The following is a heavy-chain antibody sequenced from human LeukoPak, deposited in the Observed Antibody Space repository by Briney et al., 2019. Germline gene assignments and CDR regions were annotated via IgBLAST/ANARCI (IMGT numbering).Heavy chain of an antibody. V-gene: IGHV3-33*01. CDR2: IWYDGSNK. D-gene: IGHD4/OR15-4a*01. J-gene: IGHJ4*02. CDR1: GFTFSSYG. CDR3: AGDSNVTMLDY. Sequence: GGALILSCAASGFTFSSYGMHWVRQAPGKGLEWVAVIWYDGSNKYYADSVKGRFTISRDNSKNTLYLQMNSLRAEDTAVYYCAGDSNVTMLDYWGQGTLVTVSS.